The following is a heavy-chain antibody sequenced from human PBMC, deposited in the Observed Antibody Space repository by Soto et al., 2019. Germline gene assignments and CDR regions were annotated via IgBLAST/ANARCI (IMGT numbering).Heavy chain of an antibody. CDR2: ISKDGNSK. CDR1: GFTFSSYA. J-gene: IGHJ4*02. Sequence: GGSLRLSCAASGFTFSSYAIHWVRQAPGKGLEWVTIISKDGNSKHYADSVKGRFTISRDNSKNTLFLQMNSLRAEDTAVYYCARDPQGSYCYIDYWGQGTPVTASS. CDR3: ARDPQGSYCYIDY. D-gene: IGHD3-10*01. V-gene: IGHV3-30-3*01.